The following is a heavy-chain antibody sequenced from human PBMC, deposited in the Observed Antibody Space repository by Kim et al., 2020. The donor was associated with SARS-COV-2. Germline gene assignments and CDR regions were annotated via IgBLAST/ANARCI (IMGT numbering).Heavy chain of an antibody. CDR1: GYTFTGYY. CDR2: INPNSGGT. CDR3: ARSQVVLSPYGMDV. Sequence: ASVKVSCKASGYTFTGYYMHWVRQAPGQGLEWMGWINPNSGGTNYAQKFQGWVTMTRDTSTSTAYMELSRLRSDDTAVYYCARSQVVLSPYGMDVWGQGTTVTVSS. D-gene: IGHD2-21*01. V-gene: IGHV1-2*04. J-gene: IGHJ6*02.